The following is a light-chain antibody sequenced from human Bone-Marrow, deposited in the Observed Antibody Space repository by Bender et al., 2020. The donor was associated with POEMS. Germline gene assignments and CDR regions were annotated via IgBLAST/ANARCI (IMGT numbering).Light chain of an antibody. Sequence: SYVLTQPPSVSVAPGQTASIPCGGDNIGMKAVHWYRQRPGQSPVLVVYDDSDRPSGVPERVSVSNSGGTARLVITRVGAGEEAEYYCRVSDRTTDQTVFGGGTKLSVL. V-gene: IGLV3-21*02. J-gene: IGLJ3*02. CDR1: NIGMKA. CDR2: DDS. CDR3: RVSDRTTDQTV.